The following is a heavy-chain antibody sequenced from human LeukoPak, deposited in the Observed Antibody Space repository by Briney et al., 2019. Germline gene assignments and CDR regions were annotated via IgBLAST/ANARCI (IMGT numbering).Heavy chain of an antibody. J-gene: IGHJ3*02. CDR3: ARDRRVGATNAFDI. CDR2: INSDGSST. Sequence: GGSLRLSCAASGFTFSSYAMSWVRQAPGKGLVWVSRINSDGSSTSYADSVKGRFTISRDNAKNTLYLQMNSLRAEDTAVYYCARDRRVGATNAFDIWGQGTMVTVSS. D-gene: IGHD1-26*01. V-gene: IGHV3-74*01. CDR1: GFTFSSYA.